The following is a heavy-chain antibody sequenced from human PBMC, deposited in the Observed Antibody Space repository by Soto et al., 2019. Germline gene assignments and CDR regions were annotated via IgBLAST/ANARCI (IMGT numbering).Heavy chain of an antibody. CDR2: ISAYNGNT. CDR1: GYTFTSYG. Sequence: GASVKVSCKASGYTFTSYGISWVRQAPGQGLEWMGWISAYNGNTNYAQKLQGRVTMTTDTSTSTAYMELRSLRSDDTAVYYCARDDRLLLDCHFDYWGQGTLVTVSS. J-gene: IGHJ4*02. V-gene: IGHV1-18*01. D-gene: IGHD2-15*01. CDR3: ARDDRLLLDCHFDY.